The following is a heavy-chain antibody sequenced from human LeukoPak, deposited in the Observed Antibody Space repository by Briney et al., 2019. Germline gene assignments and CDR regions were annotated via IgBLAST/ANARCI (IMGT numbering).Heavy chain of an antibody. CDR3: AREFPSVLRYFDWPEARYYGMDV. CDR1: GFTFSSYG. V-gene: IGHV3-33*01. D-gene: IGHD3-9*01. Sequence: GRSLRLSCAASGFTFSSYGMHWVRQAPGKGLEWVAVIWYDGSNKYYADSVKGRFTISRDNSKNTLYLQMNSLRAEDTAVYYCAREFPSVLRYFDWPEARYYGMDVWGQGTTVTVSS. J-gene: IGHJ6*02. CDR2: IWYDGSNK.